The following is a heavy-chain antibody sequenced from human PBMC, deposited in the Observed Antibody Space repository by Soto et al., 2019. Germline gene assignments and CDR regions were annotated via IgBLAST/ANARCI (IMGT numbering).Heavy chain of an antibody. V-gene: IGHV3-23*01. CDR3: AKFYGWGGQLNRGVFEP. CDR2: ISGSGGST. Sequence: PGGSLRLSCAASGFTFSSYAMSWVRQAPGKGLEWVSAISGSGGSTYYADSGKGRFTISRDNSKNTLYLQMNSMRAEDTAVYYCAKFYGWGGQLNRGVFEPWGQGTLVTVSS. J-gene: IGHJ5*02. D-gene: IGHD3-10*01. CDR1: GFTFSSYA.